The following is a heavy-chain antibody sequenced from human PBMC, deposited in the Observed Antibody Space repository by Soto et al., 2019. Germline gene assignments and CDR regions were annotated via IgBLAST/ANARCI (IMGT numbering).Heavy chain of an antibody. V-gene: IGHV3-23*01. CDR3: XXXXMVRGLGYYYYGMDV. D-gene: IGHD3-10*01. CDR2: ISGSGGST. CDR1: GFTFSSYA. J-gene: IGHJ6*02. Sequence: EVQLLESGGGLVQPGGSLRLSCAASGFTFSSYAMSWVRQAPGKGLEWVSAISGSGGSTYYADSVKGRFTISRDNSKNSLYXXXNSLXAXXXXXXXXXXXXMVRGLGYYYYGMDVWGQGXTVTVSS.